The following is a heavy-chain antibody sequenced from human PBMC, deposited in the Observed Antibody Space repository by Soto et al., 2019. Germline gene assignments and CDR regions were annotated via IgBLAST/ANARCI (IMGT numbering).Heavy chain of an antibody. Sequence: QVQLQESGPGLVKPSGTLSLTCAVSGGSISSSNWWSWVRQPPGKGLEWIGEIYHSGSTNYNPSLKSRVTISVDKSKNQFSLKLSSVTAADTAVYYCARKPTSKTNYDILTGYYTDYYYYGMDVWGQGTTVTVSS. J-gene: IGHJ6*02. CDR3: ARKPTSKTNYDILTGYYTDYYYYGMDV. CDR1: GGSISSSNW. V-gene: IGHV4-4*02. D-gene: IGHD3-9*01. CDR2: IYHSGST.